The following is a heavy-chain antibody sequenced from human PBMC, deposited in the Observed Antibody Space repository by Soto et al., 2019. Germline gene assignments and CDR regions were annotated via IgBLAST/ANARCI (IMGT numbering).Heavy chain of an antibody. CDR3: ATDGDYGVFWYFDL. CDR1: GFTFSSYA. V-gene: IGHV3-23*01. D-gene: IGHD4-17*01. CDR2: ISGSGGST. Sequence: EVQLLESGGGLVQPGGSLRLSCAASGFTFSSYAMSWVRQAPGKGLEWVSAISGSGGSTYYADSVKGRFTISRDNSKNTLYLQMNSLRVEDTAVYYCATDGDYGVFWYFDLWGRGTLVTVSS. J-gene: IGHJ2*01.